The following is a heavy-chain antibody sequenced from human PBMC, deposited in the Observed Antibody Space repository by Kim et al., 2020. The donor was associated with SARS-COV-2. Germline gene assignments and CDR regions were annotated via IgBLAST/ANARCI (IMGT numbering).Heavy chain of an antibody. Sequence: ADSVEGRFTISRDNSKNTLYLQMNSLRAEDTAVYYCAKDVAVAGRRPFDYWGQGTLVTVSS. D-gene: IGHD6-19*01. CDR3: AKDVAVAGRRPFDY. J-gene: IGHJ4*02. V-gene: IGHV3-23*01.